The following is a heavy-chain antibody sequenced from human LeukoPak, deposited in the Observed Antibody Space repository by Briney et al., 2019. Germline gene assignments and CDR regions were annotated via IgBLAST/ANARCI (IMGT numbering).Heavy chain of an antibody. V-gene: IGHV3-48*03. CDR1: GCTFDNYE. CDR2: ISSSGSSI. CDR3: ARSMITFGGVIVPFDY. D-gene: IGHD3-16*02. J-gene: IGHJ4*02. Sequence: GGSLRLSCAASGCTFDNYEMNWVRQAPGKGLEWVSYISSSGSSIFYADSVKGRFTISRDNAKNSLYLQMNNLRAEDTAVYYCARSMITFGGVIVPFDYWGQGTLVTVSS.